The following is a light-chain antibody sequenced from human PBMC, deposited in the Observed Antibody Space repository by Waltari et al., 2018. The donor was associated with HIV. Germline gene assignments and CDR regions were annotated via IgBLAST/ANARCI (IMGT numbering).Light chain of an antibody. J-gene: IGLJ2*01. CDR3: SAWDDSLRGPV. CDR1: SSTIEGYT. CDR2: TDN. V-gene: IGLV1-44*01. Sequence: QSVLTQPPSASGTPGQRVTISCSGGSSTIEGYTVNWYQQTPGTAPKRLIFTDNQRPSGVPDRFSGSKSGTSASLAISGLQSEDEADYYCSAWDDSLRGPVFGGGTKLTVL.